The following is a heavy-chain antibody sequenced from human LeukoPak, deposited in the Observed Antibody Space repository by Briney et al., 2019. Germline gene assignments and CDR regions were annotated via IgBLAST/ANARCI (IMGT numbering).Heavy chain of an antibody. D-gene: IGHD3-10*02. CDR3: AELGITMIGGV. J-gene: IGHJ6*04. V-gene: IGHV3-48*04. CDR2: ISSSSSTI. Sequence: GGSLRLSCAASGFTFSSYSMNWVRQAPGKGLEWVSYISSSSSTIYYADSVKGRFTISRDNAKNSLYLQMNSLRAEDTAVYYCAELGITMIGGVWGKGTTVTVSS. CDR1: GFTFSSYS.